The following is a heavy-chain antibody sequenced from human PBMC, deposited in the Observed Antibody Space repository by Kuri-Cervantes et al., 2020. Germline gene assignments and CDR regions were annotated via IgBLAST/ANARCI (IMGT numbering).Heavy chain of an antibody. D-gene: IGHD6-25*01. CDR3: ARPLSGYYYYGMDV. V-gene: IGHV1-2*02. CDR2: INPNSGGT. CDR1: GYTFTGYY. J-gene: IGHJ6*02. Sequence: ASVKVSCKASGYTFTGYYTHWVRQAPGQGLEWMGWINPNSGGTNYAQKFQGRATMTRDTSISTAYMELSRLRSDDTAVYYCARPLSGYYYYGMDVWGQGTTVTVSS.